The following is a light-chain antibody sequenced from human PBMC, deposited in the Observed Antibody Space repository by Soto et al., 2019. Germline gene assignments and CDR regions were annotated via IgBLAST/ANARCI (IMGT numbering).Light chain of an antibody. Sequence: QSVLTQPPSVSGAPGQRVTISCTGSSSNIGAGFDVHWYQQLPGAAPKLLIYGHRNRPSGVPDRFSGSKSDTSASLAITGLQPEDEADYYCQSYDGSLSAVVFGGGTKLTVL. CDR1: SSNIGAGFD. J-gene: IGLJ2*01. CDR3: QSYDGSLSAVV. CDR2: GHR. V-gene: IGLV1-40*01.